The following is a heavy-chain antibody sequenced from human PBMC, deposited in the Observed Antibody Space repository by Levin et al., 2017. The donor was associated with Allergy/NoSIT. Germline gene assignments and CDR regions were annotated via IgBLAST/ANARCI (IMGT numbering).Heavy chain of an antibody. CDR3: AVGIAAAGGSFDY. D-gene: IGHD6-13*01. CDR2: ISYDGSNK. J-gene: IGHJ4*02. CDR1: GFTFSSYA. V-gene: IGHV3-30-3*01. Sequence: GGSLRLSCAASGFTFSSYAMHWVRQAPGKGLEWVAVISYDGSNKYYADSVKGRFTISRDNSKNTLYLQMNSLRAEDTAVYYCAVGIAAAGGSFDYWGQGTLVTVSS.